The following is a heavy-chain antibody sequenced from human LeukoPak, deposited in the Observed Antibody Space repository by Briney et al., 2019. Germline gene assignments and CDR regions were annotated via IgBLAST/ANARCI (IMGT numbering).Heavy chain of an antibody. V-gene: IGHV3-23*01. CDR1: GFTFSSYA. D-gene: IGHD6-19*01. CDR2: ISGSGGST. J-gene: IGHJ4*02. Sequence: GGSLRLSCAASGFTFSSYAMSWVRQAPGKGLEGVSAISGSGGSTYYADSVKGRFTISRDNSKNTLYLQMNSLRAEDTAVYYCATVAGPTFYYFDYWGQGTLVTVSS. CDR3: ATVAGPTFYYFDY.